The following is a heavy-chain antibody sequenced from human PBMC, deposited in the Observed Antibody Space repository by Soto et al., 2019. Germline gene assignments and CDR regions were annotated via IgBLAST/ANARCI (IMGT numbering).Heavy chain of an antibody. CDR3: ARDSTYYDFWSGFDY. Sequence: SETLSLTCTVSGGSISSGDYYWSWIRQPPGKGLEWIGYIYYSGSTYYNPSLKSRVTISVDTSKNQFSLKLSSVTAADTAVYYCARDSTYYDFWSGFDYWGQGTLVTVSS. CDR1: GGSISSGDYY. CDR2: IYYSGST. V-gene: IGHV4-30-4*01. J-gene: IGHJ4*02. D-gene: IGHD3-3*01.